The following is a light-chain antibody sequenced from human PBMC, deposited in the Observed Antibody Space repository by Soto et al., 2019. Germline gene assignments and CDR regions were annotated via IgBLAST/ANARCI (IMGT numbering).Light chain of an antibody. J-gene: IGKJ2*01. CDR3: QEYNKWPRYT. CDR2: AAS. V-gene: IGKV3-15*01. Sequence: EIVMTQSPATLSVSPGERASLSCRASQSVSSDLAWYQQKPGQAPRLLIYAASTRATGIPDRFSGSGSGTKFSLTISSLQSEDFAVYYCQEYNKWPRYTFGQGTRLDMK. CDR1: QSVSSD.